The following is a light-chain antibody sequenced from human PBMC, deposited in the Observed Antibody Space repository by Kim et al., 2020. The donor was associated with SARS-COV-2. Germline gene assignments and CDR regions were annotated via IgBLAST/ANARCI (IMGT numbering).Light chain of an antibody. Sequence: QSALTQPASVSGSPGQSITISCTGASSDFGSYNYVSWYQQHPGKAPKLIIYDVTKRPSGVSNRFSGSKSGNTASLTISGLQAEDEADYFCSSCTGSSRLFGGGTQLTVL. V-gene: IGLV2-14*03. J-gene: IGLJ3*02. CDR3: SSCTGSSRL. CDR1: SSDFGSYNY. CDR2: DVT.